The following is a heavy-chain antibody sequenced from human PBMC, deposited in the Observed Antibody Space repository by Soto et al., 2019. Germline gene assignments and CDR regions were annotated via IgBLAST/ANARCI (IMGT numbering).Heavy chain of an antibody. J-gene: IGHJ6*02. CDR3: AKVAAAGKTYYYYYGMDV. V-gene: IGHV3-30*18. D-gene: IGHD6-13*01. Sequence: QVQLVESGGGVVQPGRSLRLSCAASGFTFSSYGMHWVRQAPGKGLEWVAVISYDGSNKYYADSVKGRFTISRDNSKNKLYLQMNSLRAEDTAVYYCAKVAAAGKTYYYYYGMDVWGQGTTVTVSS. CDR2: ISYDGSNK. CDR1: GFTFSSYG.